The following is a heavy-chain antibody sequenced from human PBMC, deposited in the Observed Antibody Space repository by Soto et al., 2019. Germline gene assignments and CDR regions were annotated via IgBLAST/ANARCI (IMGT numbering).Heavy chain of an antibody. D-gene: IGHD5-12*01. CDR3: AREGSYSAYNFAHGIQLWSFDF. CDR2: IFSSGST. Sequence: SETLSLTCTVSGGSINTFYWCWVRQPAGKGLEWIGRIFSSGSTSFNPSLESRVAMSVDTSKNHFSLNLSSVTAADMAVYYCAREGSYSAYNFAHGIQLWSFDFWGQGALVTVS. J-gene: IGHJ4*02. V-gene: IGHV4-4*07. CDR1: GGSINTFY.